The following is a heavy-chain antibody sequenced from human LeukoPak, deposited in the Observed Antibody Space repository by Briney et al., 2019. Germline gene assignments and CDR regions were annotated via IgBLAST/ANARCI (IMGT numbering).Heavy chain of an antibody. CDR2: INPYNGNT. J-gene: IGHJ4*02. CDR1: GYXFTSYG. V-gene: IGHV1-18*01. CDR3: ARERSGWFFSN. D-gene: IGHD6-19*01. Sequence: ASVKVSCKPSGYXFTSYGINWVRQAPGQGLEWIGWINPYNGNTNYAQKLQGRVTMTTDTSTSTAYMDLRSLRSDDTAVYYCARERSGWFFSNWGQGTLVTVSS.